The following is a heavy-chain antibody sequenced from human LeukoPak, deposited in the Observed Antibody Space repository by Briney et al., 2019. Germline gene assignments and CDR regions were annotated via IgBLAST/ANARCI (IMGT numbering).Heavy chain of an antibody. Sequence: SETLSLTCGVYGVASSGNYWSWIRQPPGKGLEWIGSVDYSGYTYYNPSLKSRVTISIETSKNQFSLKLRSVTAADTAVYYCARVYFGALIPGGYWGQGTLVTVSS. J-gene: IGHJ4*02. CDR2: VDYSGYT. D-gene: IGHD3-3*01. CDR1: GVASSGNY. CDR3: ARVYFGALIPGGY. V-gene: IGHV4-34*01.